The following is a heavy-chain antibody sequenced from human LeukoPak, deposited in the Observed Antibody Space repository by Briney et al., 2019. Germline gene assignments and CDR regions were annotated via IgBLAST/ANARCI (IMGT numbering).Heavy chain of an antibody. CDR2: IYSGGST. CDR3: ARRAPIVGESFDY. V-gene: IGHV3-66*04. J-gene: IGHJ4*02. D-gene: IGHD1-26*01. Sequence: GGSLRLSCVASGFTVSSNYMSWVRQAPGKGLEWVSVIYSGGSTYYADSVKGRFTISRDNSKNTLYLQMNSLRAEDTAVYYCARRAPIVGESFDYWGQGTLVTVSS. CDR1: GFTVSSNY.